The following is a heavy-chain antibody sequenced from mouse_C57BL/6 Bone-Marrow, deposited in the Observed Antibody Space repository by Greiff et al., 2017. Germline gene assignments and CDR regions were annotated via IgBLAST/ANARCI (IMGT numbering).Heavy chain of an antibody. D-gene: IGHD1-1*01. Sequence: VQLVESGAELVRPGTSVKVSCKASGYAFTNYLIEWVKQRPGQGLEWIGVINPGSGGTNYNEKFKGKATLTADKSSSTAYMQLSSLTSEDSAVYFCARGIYYYGSSYDHYYAMDYWGQGTSVTVSS. CDR2: INPGSGGT. J-gene: IGHJ4*01. CDR1: GYAFTNYL. CDR3: ARGIYYYGSSYDHYYAMDY. V-gene: IGHV1-54*01.